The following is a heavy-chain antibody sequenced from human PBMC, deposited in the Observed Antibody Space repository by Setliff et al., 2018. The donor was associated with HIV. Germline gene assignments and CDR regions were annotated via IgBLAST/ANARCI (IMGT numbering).Heavy chain of an antibody. CDR3: ARDRWACGGASCSQEGGASDI. D-gene: IGHD2-15*01. J-gene: IGHJ3*02. CDR1: GFTFSSHE. Sequence: GGSLRLSCAASGFTFSSHEMNWVRQAPGKGLEWVSYITGSGNTIYYADSVKGRFTISRDNAKNTLYLQLNSLSTVNTTVYYCARDRWACGGASCSQEGGASDICSQRTMVTVSS. CDR2: ITGSGNTI. V-gene: IGHV3-48*03.